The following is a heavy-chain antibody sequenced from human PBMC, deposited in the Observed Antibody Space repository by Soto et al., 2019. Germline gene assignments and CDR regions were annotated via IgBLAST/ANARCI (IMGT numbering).Heavy chain of an antibody. V-gene: IGHV1-69*12. J-gene: IGHJ6*02. CDR1: GGTFSSYA. D-gene: IGHD5-12*01. Sequence: QVQLVQSGAEVKKPGSSVKVSCKASGGTFSSYAISWVRQAPGQGLEWMGGIIPIFGTANYAQKFQGRVTITADEXXSXAXXELSSLRCEDTAVYYCARGNGYDRSARGYYYGMDVWGQGTTVTVSS. CDR2: IIPIFGTA. CDR3: ARGNGYDRSARGYYYGMDV.